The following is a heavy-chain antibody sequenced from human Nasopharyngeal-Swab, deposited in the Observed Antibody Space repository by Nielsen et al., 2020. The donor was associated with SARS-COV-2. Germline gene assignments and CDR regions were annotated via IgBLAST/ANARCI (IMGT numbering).Heavy chain of an antibody. J-gene: IGHJ3*02. CDR3: AKEGRVGATDLGAFDI. Sequence: LSLPCAASGFTFSSYGMHWVRQAPGKGLEWVAVISYDGSNKYYADSVKGRFTISRDNSKNTLYLQMNSLRAEDTAVYYCAKEGRVGATDLGAFDIWGQGTMVTVSS. CDR1: GFTFSSYG. V-gene: IGHV3-30*18. CDR2: ISYDGSNK. D-gene: IGHD1-26*01.